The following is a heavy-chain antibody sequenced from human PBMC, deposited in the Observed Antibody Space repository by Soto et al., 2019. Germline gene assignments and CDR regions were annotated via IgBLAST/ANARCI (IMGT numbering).Heavy chain of an antibody. J-gene: IGHJ4*02. CDR3: ARGITRLSVWAS. V-gene: IGHV4-30-4*01. CDR1: GGSISSGDYY. CDR2: IYYSGST. D-gene: IGHD3-16*01. Sequence: PSETLSLTCTVSGGSISSGDYYWSWIRQPPGKGLEWIGYIYYSGSTFYNPSLKNRVTISVDTSKNQFSLKLSSVTAADTAVYYCARGITRLSVWASWGQGALVTVSS.